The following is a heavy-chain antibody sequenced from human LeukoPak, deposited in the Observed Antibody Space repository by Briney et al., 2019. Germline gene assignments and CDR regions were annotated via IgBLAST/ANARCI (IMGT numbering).Heavy chain of an antibody. CDR3: AKGFSLTTGYYFDY. Sequence: PGGSLRLSCAASGFTFSSYEMSWVRQAPGKGLEWVSALSGSGGTTNYADSVKGRFTISRDNSENTLYLQMNSLRAEDTAVYYCAKGFSLTTGYYFDYWGQGTLVTVSS. D-gene: IGHD4-17*01. J-gene: IGHJ4*02. CDR1: GFTFSSYE. V-gene: IGHV3-23*01. CDR2: LSGSGGTT.